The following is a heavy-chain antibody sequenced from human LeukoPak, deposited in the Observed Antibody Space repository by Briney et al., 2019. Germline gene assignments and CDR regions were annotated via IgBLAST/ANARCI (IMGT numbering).Heavy chain of an antibody. D-gene: IGHD6-13*01. CDR1: GFTFSNFA. V-gene: IGHV3-21*01. CDR2: IVGSSST. CDR3: ARIGAGSSRDY. J-gene: IGHJ4*02. Sequence: GGSLRLSCAASGFTFSNFAMTWVRQAPGKGLEWVSSIVGSSSTYYADSLKGRFTISRDNAKNSLYLQMSSLRAEDTAVYYCARIGAGSSRDYWGQGTLVTVSS.